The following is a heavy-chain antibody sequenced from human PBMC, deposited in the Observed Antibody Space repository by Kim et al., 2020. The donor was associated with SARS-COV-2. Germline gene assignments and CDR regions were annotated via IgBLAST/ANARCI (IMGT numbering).Heavy chain of an antibody. V-gene: IGHV1-18*01. CDR1: GYTFTSYG. CDR2: ISAYNGNT. D-gene: IGHD3-9*01. CDR3: ARDKALGPSDYDILPGLKTKGYYGMDV. J-gene: IGHJ6*02. Sequence: ASVKVSCKASGYTFTSYGISWVRQAPGQGLEWMGWISAYNGNTNYAQKLQGRVTMTTDTSTSTAYMELRSLRSDDTAVYYCARDKALGPSDYDILPGLKTKGYYGMDVWGQGTTVTVSS.